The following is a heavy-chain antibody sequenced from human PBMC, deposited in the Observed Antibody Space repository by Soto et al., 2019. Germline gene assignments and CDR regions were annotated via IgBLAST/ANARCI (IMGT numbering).Heavy chain of an antibody. D-gene: IGHD4-17*01. V-gene: IGHV3-23*01. CDR3: VRDASDYVLEY. CDR1: GFTFSSYA. J-gene: IGHJ4*02. Sequence: PGGSLRLSCAASGFTFSSYAMSWVRQAPGKGLEWVSAISGSGGSTYYADSVKGRFTISRGNSKNTLYLHMHSLRAGDTAVYFCVRDASDYVLEYWGQGTPVTVSS. CDR2: ISGSGGST.